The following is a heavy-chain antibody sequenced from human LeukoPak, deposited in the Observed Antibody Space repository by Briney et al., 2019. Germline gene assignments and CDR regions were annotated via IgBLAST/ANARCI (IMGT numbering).Heavy chain of an antibody. CDR1: GYTFTGYY. Sequence: ASVKVSCKASGYTFTGYYMHWVRQAPGQGLEWMGRINPNSGGTNYAQKFQGRVTMTRDTSISTAYMELNRLRSDDTAVYYCARERAGLPIDYWGQGTLVTVSS. J-gene: IGHJ4*02. CDR2: INPNSGGT. V-gene: IGHV1-2*06. CDR3: ARERAGLPIDY. D-gene: IGHD2-15*01.